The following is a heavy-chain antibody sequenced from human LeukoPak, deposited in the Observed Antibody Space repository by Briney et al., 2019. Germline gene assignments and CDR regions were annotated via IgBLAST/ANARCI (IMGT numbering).Heavy chain of an antibody. CDR1: GGSFSGYY. Sequence: SETLSLTCAVYGGSFSGYYWSWIRQPPGKGLEWIGEINHSGSTNYNPSLKSRVTISVDTSKNQFSLKLSSVTAADTAVYYCARGLSQESDFWSGYYYYYGMDVWGQGTTVTVSS. J-gene: IGHJ6*02. V-gene: IGHV4-34*01. CDR3: ARGLSQESDFWSGYYYYYGMDV. CDR2: INHSGST. D-gene: IGHD3-3*01.